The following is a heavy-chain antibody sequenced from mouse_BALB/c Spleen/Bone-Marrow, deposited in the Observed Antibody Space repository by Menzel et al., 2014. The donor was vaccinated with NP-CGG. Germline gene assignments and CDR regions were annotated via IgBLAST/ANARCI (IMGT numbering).Heavy chain of an antibody. CDR1: GFNIKDTY. CDR3: TRGYGNYALYYYAMDY. V-gene: IGHV14-3*02. CDR2: IDPANGNT. Sequence: EVKVVDSGAELVKPGASVKLSCTASGFNIKDTYMHWVKQRPEQGLEWIGRIDPANGNTKYDPKFQGKATITADTSSNTAYLQLSSLTSEDTAVYYCTRGYGNYALYYYAMDYWGQGTSVTVSS. J-gene: IGHJ4*01. D-gene: IGHD2-10*02.